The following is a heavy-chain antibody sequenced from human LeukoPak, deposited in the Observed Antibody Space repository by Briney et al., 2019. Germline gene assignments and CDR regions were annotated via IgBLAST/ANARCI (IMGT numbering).Heavy chain of an antibody. V-gene: IGHV1-2*02. CDR3: ARGHYSDSSGSHEC. Sequence: ASVKVSCKASGYTFTDYYMHWVRQAPGQGLEWMGWINPNSGDTNSAQKFQGRVTMTRDTSITTAYMELRRLTSDDTAVYYCARGHYSDSSGSHECWGQETPVTVSS. D-gene: IGHD3-22*01. CDR1: GYTFTDYY. CDR2: INPNSGDT. J-gene: IGHJ4*02.